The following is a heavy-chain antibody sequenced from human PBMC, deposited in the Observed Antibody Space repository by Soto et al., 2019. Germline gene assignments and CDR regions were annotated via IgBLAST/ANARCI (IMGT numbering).Heavy chain of an antibody. J-gene: IGHJ6*02. Sequence: SLRLSCAASGFTFSSYGMHWVRQAPGKGLEWVAVISYDGSNKYYADSVKGRFTISRDNSKNTLYLQMNSLRAEDTAVYYCAKGLATYYYYGMDVWGQGTTVTVSS. CDR1: GFTFSSYG. V-gene: IGHV3-30*18. CDR3: AKGLATYYYYGMDV. CDR2: ISYDGSNK.